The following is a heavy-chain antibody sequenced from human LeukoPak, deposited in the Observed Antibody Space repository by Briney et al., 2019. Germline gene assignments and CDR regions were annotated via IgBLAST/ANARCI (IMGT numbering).Heavy chain of an antibody. V-gene: IGHV3-15*07. CDR3: TTRTVRSDY. D-gene: IGHD4-17*01. J-gene: IGHJ4*02. Sequence: GGSLRLSCAASGFTFSNAWMNSVRQAPGKGLEWVCRIKSKTDGGTTDYAAPVKGRFTISRDDSKNTLYLQMNSLKTEDTAVYYCTTRTVRSDYWGQGTLVTVSS. CDR2: IKSKTDGGTT. CDR1: GFTFSNAW.